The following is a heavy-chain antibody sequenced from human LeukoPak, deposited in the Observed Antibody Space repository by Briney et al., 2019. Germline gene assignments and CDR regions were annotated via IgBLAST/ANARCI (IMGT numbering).Heavy chain of an antibody. CDR3: ARVSVAGAVIDAFDI. CDR1: GFTFSSYW. Sequence: GGSLRLSCAASGFTFSSYWMSWVRQAPGKGLEWVANIKQDGSEKYYVDSVKGRFTISRDNAKNSLYLQMNSLRAEDTAVYYCARVSVAGAVIDAFDIWGQGTMVTVSS. CDR2: IKQDGSEK. V-gene: IGHV3-7*01. J-gene: IGHJ3*02. D-gene: IGHD6-19*01.